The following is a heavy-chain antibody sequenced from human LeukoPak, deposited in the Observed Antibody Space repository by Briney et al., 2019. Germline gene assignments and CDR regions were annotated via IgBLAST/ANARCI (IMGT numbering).Heavy chain of an antibody. D-gene: IGHD3-22*01. CDR3: ARTYDSSGYGLGWFDP. J-gene: IGHJ5*02. V-gene: IGHV5-51*01. CDR2: IYPGDSDT. CDR1: GYSFTSYW. Sequence: GESLKISCKGSGYSFTSYWIGWVRQMPGKGLEWMGIIYPGDSDTRYSPSFQGQVTISADKSISTAYLQWSSLKASDTAVYYCARTYDSSGYGLGWFDPWAQGTLVTVSS.